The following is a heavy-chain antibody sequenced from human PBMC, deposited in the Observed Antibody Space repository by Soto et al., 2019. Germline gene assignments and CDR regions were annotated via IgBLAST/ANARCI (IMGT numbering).Heavy chain of an antibody. CDR3: ATPSTVAGPAIFDY. Sequence: QVQLVQSGAEVKKPGSSVKVSCKASGGTFSSYAISWVRQAPGQGLEWMGGIIPIFGTANYAQKFQGRVTITAHESTSTAYMELSSLRSEDTAVYYCATPSTVAGPAIFDYWGQGTLVTVSS. J-gene: IGHJ4*02. CDR2: IIPIFGTA. V-gene: IGHV1-69*01. CDR1: GGTFSSYA. D-gene: IGHD6-19*01.